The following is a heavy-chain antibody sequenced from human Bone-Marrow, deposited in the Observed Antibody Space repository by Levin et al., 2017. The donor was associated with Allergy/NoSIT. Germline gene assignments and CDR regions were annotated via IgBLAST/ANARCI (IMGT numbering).Heavy chain of an antibody. D-gene: IGHD6-13*01. Sequence: ASVKVSCTASGGIFSSIAFNWVRQAPGQGLEWMGSIIPIFGTTNSAQKVQARGTISAAEYTNTTFMELSSLRHEDTDVYFGAKGRATGMEDDWFDDWGQGTPVNVSS. CDR3: AKGRATGMEDDWFDD. CDR2: IIPIFGTT. CDR1: GGIFSSIA. J-gene: IGHJ5*02. V-gene: IGHV1-69*13.